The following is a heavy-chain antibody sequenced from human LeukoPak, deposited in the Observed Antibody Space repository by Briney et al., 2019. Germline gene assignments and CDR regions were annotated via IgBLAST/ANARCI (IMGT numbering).Heavy chain of an antibody. J-gene: IGHJ6*04. Sequence: PGGSLRLSCAASGFTVSTNYMSWVRQAPGKGLEWVSYISSSGSTIYYADSVKGRFTISRDNAKNSLYLQMNSLRAEDTAVYYCAELGITMIGGVWGKGTTVTISS. V-gene: IGHV3-11*04. CDR2: ISSSGSTI. D-gene: IGHD3-10*02. CDR3: AELGITMIGGV. CDR1: GFTVSTNY.